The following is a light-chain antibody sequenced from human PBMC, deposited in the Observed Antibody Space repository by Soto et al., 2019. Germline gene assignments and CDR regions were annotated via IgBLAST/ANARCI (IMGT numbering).Light chain of an antibody. V-gene: IGKV3-20*01. CDR3: QQSLNPKT. J-gene: IGKJ1*01. Sequence: EIVLTQSPGTLSLSTRARATLSCRGSQSVSSSYLAWYQQKPGQAPTPLIYGAATRATGIPDRFSSSGSGTVFTLTIDRLEPEDFAVYYCQQSLNPKTFGQGTKVDIK. CDR1: QSVSSSY. CDR2: GAA.